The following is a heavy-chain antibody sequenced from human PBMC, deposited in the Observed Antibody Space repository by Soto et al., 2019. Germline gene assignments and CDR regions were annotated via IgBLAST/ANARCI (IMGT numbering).Heavy chain of an antibody. Sequence: GGSLRLSCAASGFTFSSYAMSWVRQAPGKGLEWVSAISGSGGSTYYADSVKGRFTISRDNSKNTLYLQMNSLRAEDTAVYYCAKGSNYDSSGTLDYWGQGTLVTVSS. J-gene: IGHJ4*02. CDR2: ISGSGGST. CDR3: AKGSNYDSSGTLDY. CDR1: GFTFSSYA. V-gene: IGHV3-23*01. D-gene: IGHD3-22*01.